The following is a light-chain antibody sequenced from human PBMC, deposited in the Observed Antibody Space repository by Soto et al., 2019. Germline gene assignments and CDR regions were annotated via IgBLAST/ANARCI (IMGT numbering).Light chain of an antibody. Sequence: EIELTQSPGTLSLSPGESATLSCRASQSFSTNYVAWYQHKAGQAPRLLIYGASTRATGIPDRFSGSGSATDYTLTISRLEPEDFAVYYCQQYASSMVYTFGQGTKLEVK. CDR1: QSFSTNY. V-gene: IGKV3-20*01. CDR2: GAS. CDR3: QQYASSMVYT. J-gene: IGKJ2*01.